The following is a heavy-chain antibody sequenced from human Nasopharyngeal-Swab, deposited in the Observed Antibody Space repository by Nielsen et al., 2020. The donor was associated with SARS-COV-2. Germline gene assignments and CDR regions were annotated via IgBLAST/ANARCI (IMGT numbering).Heavy chain of an antibody. V-gene: IGHV3-21*01. CDR3: ARDCSGGSCRYGMDV. CDR2: ITSSSTYT. J-gene: IGHJ6*02. CDR1: GFTFSSYS. D-gene: IGHD2-15*01. Sequence: GGSLRLSCAASGFTFSSYSMNWVHQAPGKGLEWVSAITSSSTYTYYADSVKGRFTISRDNARNSLYPQMNSLRAEDTAVYYCARDCSGGSCRYGMDVWGQGTTVTVSS.